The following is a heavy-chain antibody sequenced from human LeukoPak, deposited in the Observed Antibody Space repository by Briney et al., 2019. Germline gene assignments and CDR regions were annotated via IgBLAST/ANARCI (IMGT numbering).Heavy chain of an antibody. CDR1: GFTVSDYY. V-gene: IGHV3-53*01. Sequence: GGSLRLSCAVSGFTVSDYYMSWVRQAPGKGLEWVSVIYSGGKTYYADSVKGRFTISRDDSKNTLHLQMNSLRAEDTAVYYCARINYYDRSGFYRDYWGQGTLVTVSS. CDR3: ARINYYDRSGFYRDY. CDR2: IYSGGKT. J-gene: IGHJ4*02. D-gene: IGHD3-22*01.